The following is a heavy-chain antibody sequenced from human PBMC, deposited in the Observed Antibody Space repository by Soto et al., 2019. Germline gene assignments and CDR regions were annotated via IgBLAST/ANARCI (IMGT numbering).Heavy chain of an antibody. CDR1: DGSFSCYY. V-gene: IGHV4-34*01. Sequence: PSETLSLTCAVYDGSFSCYYWSWIRQPPGKGLEWIGEINHSGSTNYNPSLKSRVTISVDTSKNQFSLKLSSVTAADTAVYYCARLSSGSYHYYYYYGMDVWGQGTTVTVSS. CDR2: INHSGST. J-gene: IGHJ6*02. CDR3: ARLSSGSYHYYYYYGMDV. D-gene: IGHD1-26*01.